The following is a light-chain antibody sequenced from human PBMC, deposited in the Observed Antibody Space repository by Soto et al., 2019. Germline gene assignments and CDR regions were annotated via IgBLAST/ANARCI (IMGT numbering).Light chain of an antibody. CDR1: QSVSTY. CDR2: GAS. Sequence: EIVLTQSPGTLSLSPGERATLSCRASQSVSTYLAWYQQKLGQAPRVLIYGASSRATGIPDRFSGSGSGTDFILTISRLEPEDFAGYYCQQYSSSPWTFGQGTKVEIQ. J-gene: IGKJ1*01. CDR3: QQYSSSPWT. V-gene: IGKV3-20*01.